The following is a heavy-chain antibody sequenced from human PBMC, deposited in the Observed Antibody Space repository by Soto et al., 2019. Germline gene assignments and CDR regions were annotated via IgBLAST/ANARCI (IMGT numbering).Heavy chain of an antibody. CDR1: GGSISSNY. CDR3: ARYRRQAVAGYTLDN. V-gene: IGHV4-59*01. CDR2: VYNSGST. D-gene: IGHD6-13*01. J-gene: IGHJ4*02. Sequence: SETLSLTCTVSGGSISSNYWTWIRQPPGKGLEWIGYVYNSGSTNYNPSLKSRVTISEDTSRSQFSLKVNSMTAADTAVYYCARYRRQAVAGYTLDNWGQGXLVTFHS.